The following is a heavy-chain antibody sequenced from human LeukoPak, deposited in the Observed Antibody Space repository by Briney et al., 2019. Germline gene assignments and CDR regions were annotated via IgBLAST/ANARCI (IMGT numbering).Heavy chain of an antibody. V-gene: IGHV4-30-4*01. Sequence: SETLSLTCTVSGGSISSGDYYWSWIRQPPGEGLEWIGYICYSGSTYYNPSLKSRVTISVDTSKNQFSLKLSSVTAADTAVYYCARDFTDYYGMDVWGQGTTVTVSS. CDR1: GGSISSGDYY. CDR3: ARDFTDYYGMDV. J-gene: IGHJ6*02. CDR2: ICYSGST.